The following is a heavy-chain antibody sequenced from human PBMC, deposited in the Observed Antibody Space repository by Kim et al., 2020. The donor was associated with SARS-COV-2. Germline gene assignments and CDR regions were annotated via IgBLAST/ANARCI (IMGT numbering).Heavy chain of an antibody. D-gene: IGHD4-4*01. J-gene: IGHJ4*01. V-gene: IGHV3-21*01. CDR2: ISSSTIYI. Sequence: GGSLRLSCTASGFTFSAYTMNWVRQAPGKGLEWVSSISSSTIYIFYADSVKGRFTISRDSAKNSVYLQMNDLRADDTAVYYCARGGGVGTPVTIYFDYWG. CDR1: GFTFSAYT. CDR3: ARGGGVGTPVTIYFDY.